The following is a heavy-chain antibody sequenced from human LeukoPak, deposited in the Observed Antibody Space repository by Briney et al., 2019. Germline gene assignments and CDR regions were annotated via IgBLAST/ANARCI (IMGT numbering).Heavy chain of an antibody. CDR2: IKQDGSDK. D-gene: IGHD1-1*01. V-gene: IGHV3-7*01. J-gene: IGHJ4*02. Sequence: GGSLRLSCAASGFPFSSYWMSWVRQAPGKGMEWVANIKQDGSDKYYVDSVKGRFTISRDNAKNSLYLQLNSLRADDTAVYYCARLTGTTGFDYWGQGTLVTVSS. CDR3: ARLTGTTGFDY. CDR1: GFPFSSYW.